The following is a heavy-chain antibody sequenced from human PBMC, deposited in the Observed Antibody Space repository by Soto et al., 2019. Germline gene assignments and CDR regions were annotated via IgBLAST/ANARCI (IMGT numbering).Heavy chain of an antibody. D-gene: IGHD1-1*01. CDR2: IYYSGST. CDR3: AWMAAYYYYGMDV. J-gene: IGHJ6*02. V-gene: IGHV4-39*01. CDR1: GGSISSSSYY. Sequence: QLQLQESGPGLVKPSETLSLTCTVSGGSISSSSYYWGWIRQPPGKGLEWIGSIYYSGSTYYNPSLKSRFTIAEDTSKNQFSLKLSAVTAADTAVYYCAWMAAYYYYGMDVWGQGTTVTVSS.